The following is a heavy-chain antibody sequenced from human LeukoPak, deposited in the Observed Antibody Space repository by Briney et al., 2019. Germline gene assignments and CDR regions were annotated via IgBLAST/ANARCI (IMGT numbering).Heavy chain of an antibody. J-gene: IGHJ4*02. V-gene: IGHV3-23*01. CDR2: ISGSGGST. CDR1: GFTFSSYA. Sequence: GGSLTLSCAASGFTFSSYAMSWVREAPARGLEWVSAISGSGGSTYYADSVKGRFTISRDNSKNTLYLQMNSLRAEDTAVYYCARSRRWLVLDYFDYWGQGTLVTVSS. CDR3: ARSRRWLVLDYFDY. D-gene: IGHD6-19*01.